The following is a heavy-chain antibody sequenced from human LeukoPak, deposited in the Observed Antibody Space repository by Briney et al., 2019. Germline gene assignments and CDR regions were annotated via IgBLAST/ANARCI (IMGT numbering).Heavy chain of an antibody. D-gene: IGHD6-13*01. CDR3: ARDRSSIAAAGTPAPFDY. V-gene: IGHV1-18*01. CDR2: ISAYNGNT. CDR1: GYTFTSYG. Sequence: ASVKVSCKASGYTFTSYGISWVRQAPGQGLEWMGWISAYNGNTNYAQKLQGRVTMTTDTSTSTAYMELRSLRSDDTAVYYCARDRSSIAAAGTPAPFDYWGQGTLVTVSS. J-gene: IGHJ4*02.